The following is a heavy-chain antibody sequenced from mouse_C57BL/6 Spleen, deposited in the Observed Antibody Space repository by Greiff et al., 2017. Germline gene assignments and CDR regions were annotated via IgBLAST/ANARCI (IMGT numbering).Heavy chain of an antibody. D-gene: IGHD1-2*01. CDR2: INPYNGGT. CDR1: GYTFTDYY. J-gene: IGHJ4*01. V-gene: IGHV1-19*01. CDR3: ARDGYYDAMDY. Sequence: EVQLVESGPVLVKPGASVKMSCKASGYTFTDYYMNWVKQSHGKSLEWIGVINPYNGGTSYNQKFKGKATLTDDKSSSTAYMELNSLTSEDSAVYYCARDGYYDAMDYWGQGTSVTVSS.